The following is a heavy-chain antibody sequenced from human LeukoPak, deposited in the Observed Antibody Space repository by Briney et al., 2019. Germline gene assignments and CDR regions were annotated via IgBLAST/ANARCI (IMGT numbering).Heavy chain of an antibody. CDR3: ARNPYDFLEDHAFDI. CDR2: IYYSGST. V-gene: IGHV4-39*01. Sequence: SETLSLTCTVSGGSISSSSYYWGWIRQPPGKGLEWIGSIYYSGSTYYNPSLKSRVTISVDTSKNQFSLKLGSVTAADTAVYYCARNPYDFLEDHAFDIWGQGTMVTVSS. CDR1: GGSISSSSYY. D-gene: IGHD3-3*01. J-gene: IGHJ3*02.